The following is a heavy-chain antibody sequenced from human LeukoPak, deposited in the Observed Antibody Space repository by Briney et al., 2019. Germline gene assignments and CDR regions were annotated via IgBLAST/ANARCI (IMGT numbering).Heavy chain of an antibody. CDR2: INPKNGNP. V-gene: IGHV7-4-1*02. Sequence: GASVKVSCEASGYTFTTHALSWMRQAPGQGLEWMGWINPKNGNPTYAQDFRGRFVFSLDTSASTAYLQISSLKAEDTAVYYCARTRAHYYYGSGSPDFWGQGTLVTVSS. CDR1: GYTFTTHA. CDR3: ARTRAHYYYGSGSPDF. D-gene: IGHD3-10*01. J-gene: IGHJ4*02.